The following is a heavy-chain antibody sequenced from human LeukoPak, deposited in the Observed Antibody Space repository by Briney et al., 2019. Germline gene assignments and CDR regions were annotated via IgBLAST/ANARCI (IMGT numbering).Heavy chain of an antibody. CDR1: GFTFSSYW. Sequence: GGSLRHSCAASGFTFSSYWMTWVRQAPGKGLEWVANIKQDGSEKYYVDSVKGRFTISRDNAKNSLYLQMNSLRAEDTAVYYCATHIVVVPAAIGWFDPWSQGTLVTVFS. CDR2: IKQDGSEK. V-gene: IGHV3-7*01. CDR3: ATHIVVVPAAIGWFDP. D-gene: IGHD2-2*02. J-gene: IGHJ5*02.